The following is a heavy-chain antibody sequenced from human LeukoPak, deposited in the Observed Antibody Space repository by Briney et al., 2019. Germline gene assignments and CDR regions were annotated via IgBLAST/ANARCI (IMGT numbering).Heavy chain of an antibody. D-gene: IGHD6-13*01. V-gene: IGHV4-59*08. Sequence: SETLSLTCTVSGGSISSYYWSWIRQPPWKGLEWIGYIYYSGSTNYNPSLKSRVTISVDTSKNQFSLKLSSVTAADTAVYYCARHVYRIAAAFDIWGQGTMVTVSS. J-gene: IGHJ3*02. CDR1: GGSISSYY. CDR2: IYYSGST. CDR3: ARHVYRIAAAFDI.